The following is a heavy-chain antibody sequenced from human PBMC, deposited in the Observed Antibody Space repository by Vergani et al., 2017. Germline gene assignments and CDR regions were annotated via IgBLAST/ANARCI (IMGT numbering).Heavy chain of an antibody. CDR1: GGTFSSYA. CDR3: ARALAVAGVYYFYY. V-gene: IGHV1-69*01. J-gene: IGHJ4*02. Sequence: QVQLVQSGAEVKKPGSSVKVSCKASGGTFSSYAISWVQQAPGQGLEWMGGLIPIFGTANSAQKFQGRVTITADESTSTAYMELSSLRSEDTAVYYCARALAVAGVYYFYYWGQGTLVTVSS. D-gene: IGHD6-19*01. CDR2: LIPIFGTA.